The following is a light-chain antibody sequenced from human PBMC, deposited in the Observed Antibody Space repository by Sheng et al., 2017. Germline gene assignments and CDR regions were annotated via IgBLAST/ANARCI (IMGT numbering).Light chain of an antibody. J-gene: IGLJ3*02. V-gene: IGLV2-14*03. CDR3: SSYTGSNNLDWV. Sequence: QSALTQPASMSGSPGQTITIACIGSISDIGGFGFVSWYQQHPGKAPELMIYNVNNRPSGVSNRFSGSKSGNTASLTISGLQAEDEADYYCSSYTGSNNLDWVFGGGTKLTVL. CDR2: NVN. CDR1: ISDIGGFGF.